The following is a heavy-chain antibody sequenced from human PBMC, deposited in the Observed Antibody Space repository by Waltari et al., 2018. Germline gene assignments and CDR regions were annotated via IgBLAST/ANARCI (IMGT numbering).Heavy chain of an antibody. CDR2: IRSKANSYAT. D-gene: IGHD5-12*01. J-gene: IGHJ4*02. CDR3: TSSPINAGG. V-gene: IGHV3-73*02. Sequence: EVKLVESGGGLVQPGGSLKLSCAASGFTFSGSAMHWVRQASGKGLEWVGRIRSKANSYATAYAASVKGRFTISRDDSKNTAYLQMNSLKTEDTAVYYCTSSPINAGGWGQGTLVTVSS. CDR1: GFTFSGSA.